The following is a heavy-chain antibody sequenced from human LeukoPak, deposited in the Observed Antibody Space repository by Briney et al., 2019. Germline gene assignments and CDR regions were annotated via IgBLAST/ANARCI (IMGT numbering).Heavy chain of an antibody. Sequence: GGSLRLSCAASGFTFSRYWMGWVRQAQGKGLEWLANIKEDGSEQYYVDSVKGRFIISRDNAKNSLYLQMNSLRAEDTAVYYCARDLSSTGVWGQGTLVTVSS. CDR1: GFTFSRYW. CDR2: IKEDGSEQ. V-gene: IGHV3-7*01. D-gene: IGHD6-13*01. J-gene: IGHJ4*02. CDR3: ARDLSSTGV.